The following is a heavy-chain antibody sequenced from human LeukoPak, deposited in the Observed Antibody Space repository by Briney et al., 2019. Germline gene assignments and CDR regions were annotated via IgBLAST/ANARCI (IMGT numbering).Heavy chain of an antibody. CDR3: LVSDSRGSEYYFDY. CDR2: ISWDGGST. CDR1: GFTFDDYT. D-gene: IGHD3-22*01. Sequence: PGGSLRLSCAASGFTFDDYTMHWVRQAPGKGLEWVSLISWDGGSTYYADSVKGRFTISRDNSKNSLYLQMNSLRTEDTALYYCLVSDSRGSEYYFDYWGQGTLVTVSS. J-gene: IGHJ4*02. V-gene: IGHV3-43*01.